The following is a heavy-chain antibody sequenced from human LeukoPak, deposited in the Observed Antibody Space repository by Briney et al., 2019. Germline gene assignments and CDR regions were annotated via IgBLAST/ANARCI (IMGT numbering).Heavy chain of an antibody. Sequence: GGSLRLSCAASGFTFSSYAMSWVRQAPGKGLEWVSAISGSGGSTYYADSVKGRFTISRDNSKNTLYLQMNSLRAEDTAVYYCATRQGGVIAAPWYFDYWGQGTLVTVSS. V-gene: IGHV3-23*01. CDR2: ISGSGGST. CDR1: GFTFSSYA. J-gene: IGHJ4*02. D-gene: IGHD6-13*01. CDR3: ATRQGGVIAAPWYFDY.